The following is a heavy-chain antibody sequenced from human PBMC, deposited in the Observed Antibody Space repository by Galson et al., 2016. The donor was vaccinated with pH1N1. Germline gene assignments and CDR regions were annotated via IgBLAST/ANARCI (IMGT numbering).Heavy chain of an antibody. J-gene: IGHJ3*02. V-gene: IGHV5-51*03. CDR3: ARQYDFGDYRGDAFDI. Sequence: SGAEVKKPGESLKISCKASGYSFTSQWIAWVRQVPGKGLEWVGVVNPGGSTIRYSPPFHGQVTISSDKSINIAYLQWISLRASDTATYYCARQYDFGDYRGDAFDIWGQGTVVIVSS. CDR2: VNPGGSTI. CDR1: GYSFTSQW. D-gene: IGHD4-17*01.